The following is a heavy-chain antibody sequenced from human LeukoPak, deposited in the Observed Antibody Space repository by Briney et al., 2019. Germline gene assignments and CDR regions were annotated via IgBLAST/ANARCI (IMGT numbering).Heavy chain of an antibody. V-gene: IGHV3-21*01. CDR2: ISSSSSYI. CDR3: AREGSSSWYMPYYFDY. D-gene: IGHD6-13*01. Sequence: GGSLRLSCAASGFTFSSYSMNWVRQAPGKGLEWGSSISSSSSYIYYAASVKGRFTISSDNAKNSLHLQMNSLRAEDTAVYYCAREGSSSWYMPYYFDYWGQGTLVTVSS. J-gene: IGHJ4*02. CDR1: GFTFSSYS.